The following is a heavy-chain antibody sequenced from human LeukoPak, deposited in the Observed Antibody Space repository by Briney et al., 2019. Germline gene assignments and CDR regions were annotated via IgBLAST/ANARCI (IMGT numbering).Heavy chain of an antibody. CDR2: ISYDGSNK. CDR1: GFTFSSYG. D-gene: IGHD3-10*01. V-gene: IGHV3-30*03. CDR3: ASSGSYLTIDY. Sequence: GRSLRLSCAVSGFTFSSYGMHWVRQAPGKGREWVAVISYDGSNKYYADSVKGRFTISRDNSKNTLYLQMNSLRAEDTAVYYCASSGSYLTIDYWGQGTLVAVSS. J-gene: IGHJ4*02.